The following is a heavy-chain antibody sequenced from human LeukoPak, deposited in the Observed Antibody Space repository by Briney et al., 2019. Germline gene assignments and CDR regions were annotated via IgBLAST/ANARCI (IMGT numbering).Heavy chain of an antibody. Sequence: PGGSLRLSCAGSGFIFDDYAMRWVRQAPGTGLAWVSGISWNSADIGYADSVKGRFTISRDNAKKTLYLQMNSLRTEDMAIYYCAKTLFGSGSPNAFDIWGQGTLVTVSS. CDR1: GFIFDDYA. CDR2: ISWNSADI. J-gene: IGHJ3*02. V-gene: IGHV3-9*03. CDR3: AKTLFGSGSPNAFDI. D-gene: IGHD3-10*01.